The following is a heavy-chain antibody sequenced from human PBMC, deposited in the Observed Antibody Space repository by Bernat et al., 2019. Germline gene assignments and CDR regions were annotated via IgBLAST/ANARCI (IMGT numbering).Heavy chain of an antibody. CDR2: ISGGGGST. CDR1: GFTFSSYA. V-gene: IGHV3-23*04. CDR3: AKGRGVTTWEGPFDY. D-gene: IGHD4-17*01. Sequence: EVQLVESGGGLVQPGGSLRLSCAASGFTFSSYAMSWVRQAPGMGLEWVSAISGGGGSTYYADSVKGRFTISRDNSKSTLYLQMNSLRAEDTAVYYCAKGRGVTTWEGPFDYWGQGTLVTVSS. J-gene: IGHJ4*02.